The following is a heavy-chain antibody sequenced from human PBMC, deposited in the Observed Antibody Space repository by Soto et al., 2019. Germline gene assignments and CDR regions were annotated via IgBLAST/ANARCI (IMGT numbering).Heavy chain of an antibody. V-gene: IGHV3-30-3*01. D-gene: IGHD5-12*01. CDR1: GFTFSSYA. CDR2: ISYDGSNK. Sequence: QVQLVESGGGVVQPGRSLRLSCAASGFTFSSYAMHWVRQAPGKGLEWVAVISYDGSNKYYADSVKGRFTISRDNSKNTLYLQMNSLRAEDTAVYYCARGRDGYNYWGYGIDYWGQGTLVTVSS. CDR3: ARGRDGYNYWGYGIDY. J-gene: IGHJ4*02.